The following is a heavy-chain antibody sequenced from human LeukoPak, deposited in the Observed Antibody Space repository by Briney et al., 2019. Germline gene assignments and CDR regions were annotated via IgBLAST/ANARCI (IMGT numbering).Heavy chain of an antibody. V-gene: IGHV4-31*03. CDR2: IYYSGST. J-gene: IGHJ4*02. CDR3: ARGWGIAAADYFDY. Sequence: SESLSLTCTVAGGSISSGCYYWGWIRQHPVNGLEGIGYIYYSGSTYYNPSLKSRFTISVDTSKNQFSLKLSSVTAADTAVYYCARGWGIAAADYFDYWGQGTLVTVSS. CDR1: GGSISSGCYY. D-gene: IGHD6-13*01.